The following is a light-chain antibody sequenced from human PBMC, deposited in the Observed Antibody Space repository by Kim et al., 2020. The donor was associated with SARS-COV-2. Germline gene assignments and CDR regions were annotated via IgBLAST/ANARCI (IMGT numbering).Light chain of an antibody. CDR3: QEYDNDLRT. CDR2: AAS. Sequence: ATVGNRVTITSRASQGINKDLAWYLQRPGKIPKLLISAASTLQPGVPSRFSGSGSGTDFTLTIDSLQPEDVGTYYCQEYDNDLRTFGQGTEVDI. V-gene: IGKV1-27*01. CDR1: QGINKD. J-gene: IGKJ1*01.